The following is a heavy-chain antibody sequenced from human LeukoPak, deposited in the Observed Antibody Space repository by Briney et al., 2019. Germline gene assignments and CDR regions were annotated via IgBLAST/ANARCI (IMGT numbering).Heavy chain of an antibody. J-gene: IGHJ5*02. CDR3: ARKKGGDIYNWNEPDSWFDP. CDR1: GGTFINYA. CDR2: IIPVFNAA. Sequence: ASVKVSCKTSGGTFINYAFCWVRQAPGQGLEWMGGIIPVFNAANYAQRFQGRVTITADESTNTVYMELSTLRFEDTAIYYCARKKGGDIYNWNEPDSWFDPWGQGTLVTVSS. D-gene: IGHD1-20*01. V-gene: IGHV1-69*13.